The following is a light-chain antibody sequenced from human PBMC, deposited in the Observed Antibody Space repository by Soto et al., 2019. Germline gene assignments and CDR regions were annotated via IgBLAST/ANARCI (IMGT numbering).Light chain of an antibody. CDR1: NSDVGAYNY. CDR3: SSYTITNTDV. V-gene: IGLV2-14*01. Sequence: QSVLTQPASVSGSPGQSLTISCSGSNSDVGAYNYVSWYQQPPGKAPKLILYEVTTRPSGVSLRFSGSKSGNTASLTISGLQTEDEADYYCSSYTITNTDVFGTGTKLTVL. CDR2: EVT. J-gene: IGLJ1*01.